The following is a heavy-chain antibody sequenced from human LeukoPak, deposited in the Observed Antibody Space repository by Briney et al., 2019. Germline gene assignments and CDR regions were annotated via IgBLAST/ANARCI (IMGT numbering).Heavy chain of an antibody. D-gene: IGHD4-17*01. CDR2: IKQDGSEK. CDR3: ARDDTVTTRVGFID. Sequence: PGGSLRLSCAASGFTFSSYWMSWVRQAPGKGLEWVASIKQDGSEKYYVDSVKGRFTISRDNTKNSLYLQMNSLRVEDTAVYYCARDDTVTTRVGFIDWGQGTLVTVSS. CDR1: GFTFSSYW. V-gene: IGHV3-7*01. J-gene: IGHJ4*02.